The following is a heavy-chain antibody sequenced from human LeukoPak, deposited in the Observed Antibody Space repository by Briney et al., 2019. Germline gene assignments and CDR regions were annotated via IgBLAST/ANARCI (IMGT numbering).Heavy chain of an antibody. Sequence: SGGSLRLSCAASGFTVSSNYISWVRQAPGKGLEWVSVIYSGGSTYYADSVKGRFTISRDNSKNTLYLQMNSLRAEDTAVYYCARDFNYGSGSNYYYYMDVWGKGTTVTVSS. V-gene: IGHV3-53*01. CDR1: GFTVSSNY. D-gene: IGHD3-10*01. J-gene: IGHJ6*03. CDR3: ARDFNYGSGSNYYYYMDV. CDR2: IYSGGST.